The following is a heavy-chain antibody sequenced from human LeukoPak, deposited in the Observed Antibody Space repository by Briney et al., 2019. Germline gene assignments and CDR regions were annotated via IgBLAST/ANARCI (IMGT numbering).Heavy chain of an antibody. CDR3: ARRLGIAVAGTAFAY. CDR1: GFTFSSYW. CDR2: IKQDGSEK. J-gene: IGHJ4*02. D-gene: IGHD6-19*01. Sequence: PGGSLRLSCAASGFTFSSYWMSWVRQAPGKGLEWVANIKQDGSEKYYVDSVKGRFTISRDNAKNSLYLQMNSLRAEDTAVYYCARRLGIAVAGTAFAYWGQGTLVTVSS. V-gene: IGHV3-7*03.